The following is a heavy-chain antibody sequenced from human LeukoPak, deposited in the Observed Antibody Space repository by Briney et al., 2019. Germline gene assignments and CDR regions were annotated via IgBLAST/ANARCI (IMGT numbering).Heavy chain of an antibody. CDR1: GFTFSSYW. D-gene: IGHD3-10*01. J-gene: IGHJ4*02. V-gene: IGHV3-23*01. CDR3: ARDLGLVRSPFDY. CDR2: FSGSGGST. Sequence: GGSLRLSCAASGFTFSSYWMSWVRQAPGKGLEWVSAFSGSGGSTYYADSVKGRFTISRDNSKNTLYLQMNSLRAEDTAVYYCARDLGLVRSPFDYWGQGTLVTVSS.